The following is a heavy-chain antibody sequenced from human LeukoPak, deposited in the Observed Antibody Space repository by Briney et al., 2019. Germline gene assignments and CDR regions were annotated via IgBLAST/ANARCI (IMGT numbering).Heavy chain of an antibody. Sequence: PGGSLRLSCAASGFTFSSYSMNWVRQAPGKGLEWVSSISSSSSYIYYADSVKGRFTISRDNAKNSLYLQMNSLRAEDTAVYYCARDPTGLVTQYFDYWGQGAQVTVSS. V-gene: IGHV3-21*01. CDR1: GFTFSSYS. CDR2: ISSSSSYI. CDR3: ARDPTGLVTQYFDY. J-gene: IGHJ4*02. D-gene: IGHD5-18*01.